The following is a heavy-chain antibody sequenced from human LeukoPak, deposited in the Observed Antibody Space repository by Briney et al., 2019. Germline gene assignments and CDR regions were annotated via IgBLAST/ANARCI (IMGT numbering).Heavy chain of an antibody. CDR1: GFTFSSYG. CDR3: AKDHEHYELPGY. V-gene: IGHV3-30*02. CDR2: IRYDGSNK. J-gene: IGHJ4*02. Sequence: GGSLRLSCAASGFTFSSYGMHWVRQAPGKGLEWVAIIRYDGSNKYYADSVKGRFTISRDNSKNTLYLQMNSLRAEDTAVYYCAKDHEHYELPGYWGQGTLVTVSS. D-gene: IGHD1-7*01.